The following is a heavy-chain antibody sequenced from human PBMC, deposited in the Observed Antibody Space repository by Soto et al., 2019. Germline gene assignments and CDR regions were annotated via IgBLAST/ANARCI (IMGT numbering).Heavy chain of an antibody. D-gene: IGHD5-12*01. CDR2: ISYDGSYK. J-gene: IGHJ4*02. V-gene: IGHV3-30*18. CDR1: GFTFSSYG. CDR3: AKGGSVGATTPDFDY. Sequence: QVQLVESGGGVVQPGRSLRLSCAASGFTFSSYGMHWVRQAPGKELEWVAVISYDGSYKYYADSMKGRVTITRDNSKNTLYVQMNSLRAEDTAVYYCAKGGSVGATTPDFDYWGQGTLVTVSS.